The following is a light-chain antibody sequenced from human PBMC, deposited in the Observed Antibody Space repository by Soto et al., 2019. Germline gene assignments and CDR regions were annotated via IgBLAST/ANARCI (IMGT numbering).Light chain of an antibody. V-gene: IGKV3-11*01. Sequence: EIVLTQSPATLSLSPGEGATLSCRASQSVSNYLAWYQQKPGQAPGLLIYDASKRATGIPARFSGSGSGTDFTLTISSLEPEDFAIYYCQQRSNWPLTFGGGTKVEIK. J-gene: IGKJ4*01. CDR3: QQRSNWPLT. CDR1: QSVSNY. CDR2: DAS.